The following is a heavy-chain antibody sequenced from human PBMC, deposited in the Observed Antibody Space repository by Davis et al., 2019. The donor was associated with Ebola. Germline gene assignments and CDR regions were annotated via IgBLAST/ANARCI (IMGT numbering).Heavy chain of an antibody. Sequence: ASVKVSCKASGYTFTSYDINWVRQATGQGLEWMGWMNPNSGNTGYAQKFQGRVTMTRNTSISTAYMELSSLRSEDTAVYYCARESSPGYSSSWFEGWFDPWGQGTLVTVSS. CDR1: GYTFTSYD. J-gene: IGHJ5*02. V-gene: IGHV1-8*01. CDR3: ARESSPGYSSSWFEGWFDP. CDR2: MNPNSGNT. D-gene: IGHD6-13*01.